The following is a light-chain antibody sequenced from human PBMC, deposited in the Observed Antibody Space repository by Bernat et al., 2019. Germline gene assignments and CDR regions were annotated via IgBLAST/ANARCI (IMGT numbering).Light chain of an antibody. J-gene: IGLJ1*01. Sequence: QSALTQPPSASGSPGQSVTISCTGTSSDVGGYNYVSWYQQHPGKAPKLMIYEVSKRPSGFPDRFSGSKSGNTASLTVSGLQAEDEADYYCSSYAGSNIYVFGTGTNVTVL. V-gene: IGLV2-8*01. CDR3: SSYAGSNIYV. CDR1: SSDVGGYNY. CDR2: EVS.